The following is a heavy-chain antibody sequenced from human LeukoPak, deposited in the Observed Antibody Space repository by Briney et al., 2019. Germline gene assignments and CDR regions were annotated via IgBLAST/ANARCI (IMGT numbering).Heavy chain of an antibody. J-gene: IGHJ4*02. CDR1: GGSISSSSYY. CDR3: ARGGPDYYDSSGYLDY. V-gene: IGHV4-39*07. Sequence: SETLSLTCTVSGGSISSSSYYWGWIRQPPGKGLEWIGSIYYSGSTYYNPSLKSRVTISVDTSKNQFSLELSSVTAADTAVYYCARGGPDYYDSSGYLDYWGQGTLVTVSS. CDR2: IYYSGST. D-gene: IGHD3-22*01.